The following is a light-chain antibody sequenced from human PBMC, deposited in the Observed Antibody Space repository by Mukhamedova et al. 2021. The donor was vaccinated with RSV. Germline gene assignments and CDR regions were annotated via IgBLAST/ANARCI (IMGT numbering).Light chain of an antibody. CDR3: QQYDSYPWT. Sequence: WYQRRVHGKAPKALIYEASGLETGVPSGFSGSGSGTEFTLTISSLQPADFATYYCQQYDSYPWTFGQGTKVEIK. J-gene: IGKJ1*01. V-gene: IGKV1-5*03. CDR2: EAS.